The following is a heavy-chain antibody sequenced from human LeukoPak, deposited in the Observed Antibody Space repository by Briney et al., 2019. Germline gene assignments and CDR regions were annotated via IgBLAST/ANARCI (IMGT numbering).Heavy chain of an antibody. J-gene: IGHJ4*02. Sequence: GESLKISCKGSGYSLTSYLIGWVRQMPGKGLEWMGIIYPGDSDTKYSPPFQGQVTISADKSITTTYLQWSSLKASDTAIYYCARRSSIATRLFDFWGQGTLVTVSS. CDR2: IYPGDSDT. V-gene: IGHV5-51*01. D-gene: IGHD6-6*01. CDR1: GYSLTSYL. CDR3: ARRSSIATRLFDF.